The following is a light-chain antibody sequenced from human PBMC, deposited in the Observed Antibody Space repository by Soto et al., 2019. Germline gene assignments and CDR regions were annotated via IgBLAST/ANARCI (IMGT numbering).Light chain of an antibody. CDR3: SSYSSSGTLV. Sequence: QSALTQPASVSGSPGQSITISCTGTSSDVGGYNYVSWYQQHPGKAPKLMIYDVSNRPSGVSNRFSGSKSGNTASLTISGLQAEDVADYYCSSYSSSGTLVFGTGTKLTVL. CDR1: SSDVGGYNY. V-gene: IGLV2-14*01. CDR2: DVS. J-gene: IGLJ1*01.